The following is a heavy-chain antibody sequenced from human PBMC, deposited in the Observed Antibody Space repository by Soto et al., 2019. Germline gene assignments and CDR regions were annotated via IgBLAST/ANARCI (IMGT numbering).Heavy chain of an antibody. CDR2: LYWVDDK. CDR3: TQIRWGGDCIRYYSSHYDYRMDV. CDR1: GFSLNTGGLG. J-gene: IGHJ6*02. V-gene: IGHV2-5*02. D-gene: IGHD2-21*02. Sequence: QITLKESGPTLVKPTQTLTLTCTFSGFSLNTGGLGVGWIRQPPGKALEWLALLYWVDDKRYSPSLKSSLSITKVCSNTQLVLNKPNMHTMDTPTYHCTQIRWGGDCIRYYSSHYDYRMDVWGQGTTVTVSS.